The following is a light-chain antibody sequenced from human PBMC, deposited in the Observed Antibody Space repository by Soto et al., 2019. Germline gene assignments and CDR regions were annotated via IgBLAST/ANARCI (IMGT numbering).Light chain of an antibody. J-gene: IGKJ5*01. Sequence: DIQVNQSPSILSASKGDSVTITCRASQTIDSWVAWYEQKPGKAPKLLVYDATSLESGVSSRFSGSGYGTDFTLSINNLQPDDFATYYCQQSILLITLCQLRLLEIK. CDR3: QQSILLIT. V-gene: IGKV1-5*01. CDR1: QTIDSW. CDR2: DAT.